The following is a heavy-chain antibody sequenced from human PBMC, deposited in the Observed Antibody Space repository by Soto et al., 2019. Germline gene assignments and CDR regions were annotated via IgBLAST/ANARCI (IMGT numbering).Heavy chain of an antibody. D-gene: IGHD6-13*01. Sequence: EVQLVESGGGLIQPGGSLRLSCAASGFTVSSNYMSWVRQAPGKGLEWVSVIYSGGSTYYADSVKGRFTISRDNSKNTLYLHINSLRAEDTAVYYCARGIAAAGALYDYCGQGTLVTVSS. CDR3: ARGIAAAGALYDY. CDR2: IYSGGST. J-gene: IGHJ4*02. CDR1: GFTVSSNY. V-gene: IGHV3-53*01.